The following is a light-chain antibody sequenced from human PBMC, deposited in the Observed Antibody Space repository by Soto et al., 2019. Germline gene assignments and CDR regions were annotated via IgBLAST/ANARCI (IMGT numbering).Light chain of an antibody. J-gene: IGKJ3*01. CDR3: QQLNSYPLT. CDR1: QTISSW. V-gene: IGKV1-5*01. CDR2: HAS. Sequence: DIQMTQSPSTLSGSVGDRVTITCRASQTISSWLAWYQQKPGTAPKLLIYHASTLESGVPSRFSGSGSGTEFTLTISSLQPDDFATYYCQQLNSYPLTFGPGTKVDIK.